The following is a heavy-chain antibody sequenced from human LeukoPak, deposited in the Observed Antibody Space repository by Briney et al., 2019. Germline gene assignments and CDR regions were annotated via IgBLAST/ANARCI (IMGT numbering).Heavy chain of an antibody. J-gene: IGHJ4*02. CDR1: GFTFSDYY. CDR2: ISSSGSTI. V-gene: IGHV3-11*01. Sequence: GGSLRLSCAASGFTFSDYYMSWIRQAPGKGLEWVSYISSSGSTIYYADSVKGRFTISMDTAKNSLYLQMISLRAEDTAVYYCARDQIIRGVRVFDYWGQGTLVTVSS. CDR3: ARDQIIRGVRVFDY. D-gene: IGHD3-10*01.